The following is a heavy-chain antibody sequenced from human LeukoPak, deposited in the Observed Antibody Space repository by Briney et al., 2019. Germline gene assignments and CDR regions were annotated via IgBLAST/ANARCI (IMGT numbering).Heavy chain of an antibody. D-gene: IGHD2-15*01. CDR1: GFTFDDYA. CDR2: ISLKSDSI. Sequence: GGSLRLSCAASGFTFDDYAMHWVRHAPGKGLEYGLGISLKSDSIGYADSVKGRFPNYRDNPKNTLYLQMNSRRAEDMALYYCAKDISAFYWQVAFDICGQGTMVTVSS. V-gene: IGHV3-9*03. J-gene: IGHJ3*02. CDR3: AKDISAFYWQVAFDI.